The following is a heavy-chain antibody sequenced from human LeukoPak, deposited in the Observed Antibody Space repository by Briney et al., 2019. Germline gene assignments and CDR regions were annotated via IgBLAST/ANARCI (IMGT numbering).Heavy chain of an antibody. CDR1: GDTFSGYY. CDR2: IYPNSGGT. Sequence: GASVTVSYKPSGDTFSGYYMHWVRQAPGQGLEWMGWIYPNSGGTNYAQKFQGKVTMTRDTSISTAYLELSRLRSDDTAVYYCARPSGSTGGYYYYMYVWGKGTTVIVAS. V-gene: IGHV1-2*02. J-gene: IGHJ6*03. D-gene: IGHD1-26*01. CDR3: ARPSGSTGGYYYYMYV.